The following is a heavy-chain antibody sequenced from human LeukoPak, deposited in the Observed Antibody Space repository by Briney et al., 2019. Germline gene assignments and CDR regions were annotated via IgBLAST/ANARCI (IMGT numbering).Heavy chain of an antibody. CDR3: ARRLTQYDCFDP. CDR2: TYYRSTWYN. V-gene: IGHV6-1*01. J-gene: IGHJ5*02. Sequence: SQTLSLTCGISGDSVSSKSVWNWIRQSPSRGLEWLGRTYYRSTWYNDYAVSVRGRITVNPDTSKNQFSLHLNSVTPEDTAVYYCARRLTQYDCFDPWGQGILVTVSS. CDR1: GDSVSSKSV. D-gene: IGHD2-2*01.